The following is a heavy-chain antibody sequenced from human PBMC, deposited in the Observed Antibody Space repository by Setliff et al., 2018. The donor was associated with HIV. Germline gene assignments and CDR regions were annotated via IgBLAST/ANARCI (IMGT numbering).Heavy chain of an antibody. D-gene: IGHD5-18*01. CDR3: ARAAYSYGYNDY. V-gene: IGHV4-31*03. CDR1: GDSISSGGYY. CDR2: INYSGSI. Sequence: KTSETLSLTCSVSGDSISSGGYYWSWIRQHPGKGLEWIGYINYSGSIYYNPSLKSRLFISLDTSENQFSLQVTSVTAADTAVYYCARAAYSYGYNDYWGQGTLVTVSS. J-gene: IGHJ4*02.